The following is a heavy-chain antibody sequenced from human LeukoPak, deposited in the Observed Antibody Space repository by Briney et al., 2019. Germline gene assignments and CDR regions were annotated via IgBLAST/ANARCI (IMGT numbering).Heavy chain of an antibody. V-gene: IGHV1-3*01. D-gene: IGHD6-19*01. Sequence: ASVKVSCKTSGYIFTPHHIHWMRQAPGQGLELLGWVSAANNPEYSQKFQGRVVITRDASATTSYLELNSLRSEGTAVYYCARDMSSGWSFDYWGQGTLVTVSS. J-gene: IGHJ4*02. CDR3: ARDMSSGWSFDY. CDR1: GYIFTPHH. CDR2: VSAANNP.